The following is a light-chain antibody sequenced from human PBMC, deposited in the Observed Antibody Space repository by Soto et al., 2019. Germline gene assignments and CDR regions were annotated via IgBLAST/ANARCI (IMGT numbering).Light chain of an antibody. J-gene: IGLJ1*01. CDR1: SSDVGSYNL. Sequence: QAASVSGSPGQSITISCTGTSSDVGSYNLVSWYQQHPGKAPKLMIYEGNKRPSGVSNRFSGSKSGNTASLTISGLQAEDEADYYCCSYAGSSTVFGTGTKVTVL. CDR3: CSYAGSSTV. CDR2: EGN. V-gene: IGLV2-23*03.